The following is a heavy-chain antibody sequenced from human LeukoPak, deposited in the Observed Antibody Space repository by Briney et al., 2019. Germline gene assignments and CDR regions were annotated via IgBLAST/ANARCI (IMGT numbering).Heavy chain of an antibody. CDR2: IITSFGTA. D-gene: IGHD3-22*01. Sequence: SVRVSSVESVDTFMIYAISGGPQAPGQGGEWRGGIITSFGTANYAQKFQGRVTITADKSTSTAYMELSSLRSEDTAVYYCARNYYDSSGYNLRYYYYMDVWGKGTTVTVSS. V-gene: IGHV1-69*06. J-gene: IGHJ6*03. CDR1: VDTFMIYA. CDR3: ARNYYDSSGYNLRYYYYMDV.